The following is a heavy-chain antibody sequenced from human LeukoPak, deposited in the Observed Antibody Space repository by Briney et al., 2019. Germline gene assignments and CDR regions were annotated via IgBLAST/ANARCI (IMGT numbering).Heavy chain of an antibody. Sequence: PSETLSLTRTVSGGSINNSNYYWGWVRQPPGKGLEWNGTIFYTGRTYYTPSLMSRVTISVDTSENQFSLRLSYVTAADTAMYFCMRHEEEDGYNAKPFDFWGQGTQVTVSS. CDR2: IFYTGRT. V-gene: IGHV4-39*01. J-gene: IGHJ4*02. CDR1: GGSINNSNYY. CDR3: MRHEEEDGYNAKPFDF. D-gene: IGHD5-24*01.